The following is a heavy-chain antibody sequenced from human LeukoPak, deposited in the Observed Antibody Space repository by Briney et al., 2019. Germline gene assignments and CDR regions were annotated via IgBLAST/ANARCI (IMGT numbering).Heavy chain of an antibody. J-gene: IGHJ4*02. CDR1: GYTFTGYY. D-gene: IGHD6-19*01. Sequence: ASVKVSCKTSGYTFTGYYMHWVRQAPGQGLEWMGWINPNSGGTNYAQKFQGWVTMTRDTSISTAYMELSRLRSDDTAVYYCARGGRVAANPDFDYWGQGTLVTVSS. CDR3: ARGGRVAANPDFDY. V-gene: IGHV1-2*04. CDR2: INPNSGGT.